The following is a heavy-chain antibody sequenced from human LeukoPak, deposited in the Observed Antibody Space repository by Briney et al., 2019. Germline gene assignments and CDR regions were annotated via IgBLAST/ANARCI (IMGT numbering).Heavy chain of an antibody. CDR1: GGSFSGYY. Sequence: SETLSLTCAVYGGSFSGYYWSWIRQPPGKGLEWIGEINHSGSTNYNPSLKSRVTISVDTSKNQFSLKLSSVTAADTAVYYCARGPTVTTTKLDYWGQGTLVTVSP. CDR3: ARGPTVTTTKLDY. V-gene: IGHV4-34*01. CDR2: INHSGST. J-gene: IGHJ4*02. D-gene: IGHD4-17*01.